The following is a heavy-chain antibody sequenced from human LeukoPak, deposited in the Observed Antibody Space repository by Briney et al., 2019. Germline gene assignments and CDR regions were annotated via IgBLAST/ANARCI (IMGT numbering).Heavy chain of an antibody. CDR3: ARGPNGYYYDSSGYFLPYFDY. CDR2: IYHSGST. J-gene: IGHJ4*02. CDR1: GGSISSGGYY. D-gene: IGHD3-22*01. Sequence: KSSETLSLTCTVSGGSISSGGYYWSWIRQPPGKGLEWIGYIYHSGSTYYNPSLKSRVTISVDRSKNRFSLKLSSVTAADTAVYYCARGPNGYYYDSSGYFLPYFDYWGQGALVTVSS. V-gene: IGHV4-30-2*01.